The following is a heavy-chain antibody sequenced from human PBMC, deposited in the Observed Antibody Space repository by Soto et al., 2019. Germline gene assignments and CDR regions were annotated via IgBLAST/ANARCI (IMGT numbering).Heavy chain of an antibody. J-gene: IGHJ5*02. CDR1: GGSISSYY. Sequence: PSETLSLTCTVSGGSISSYYWSWIRQPPGKGLEWIGYIYYSGSTNYNPSLKSRVTISVDTSKNQFSLKLSSVTAADTAVYYCARDLVAYDILTGYTNWFDPWGQGTLVTVSS. V-gene: IGHV4-59*01. D-gene: IGHD3-9*01. CDR2: IYYSGST. CDR3: ARDLVAYDILTGYTNWFDP.